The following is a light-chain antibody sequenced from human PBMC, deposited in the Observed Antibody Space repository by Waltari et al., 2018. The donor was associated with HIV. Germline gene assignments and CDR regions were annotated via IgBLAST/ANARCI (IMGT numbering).Light chain of an antibody. V-gene: IGLV8-61*01. CDR2: NTD. CDR1: SGSGSSAYS. J-gene: IGLJ3*02. Sequence: QTVVTQEPSFSVSPGGTITLTCGLSSGSGSSAYSPSWYQQTTGQPPRTLIYNTDTRSSGVPDRFSGSIVGNKAALTITGAQSEDESDYYCLLYMASGRVFGGGTRLTVL. CDR3: LLYMASGRV.